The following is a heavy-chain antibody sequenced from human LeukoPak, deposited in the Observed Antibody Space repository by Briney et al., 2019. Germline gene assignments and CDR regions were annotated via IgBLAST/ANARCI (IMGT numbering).Heavy chain of an antibody. CDR1: GYIFTHYW. Sequence: GESLKISCQVSGYIFTHYWIGWVRQMPGKGLEWMGIIYPGDSNNRYSPSFQGQVTISADKSISTAYLQWSSLKASDTAMYYCARALGRGYRFDYWGQGTLVTVSS. V-gene: IGHV5-51*01. J-gene: IGHJ4*02. D-gene: IGHD5-18*01. CDR2: IYPGDSNN. CDR3: ARALGRGYRFDY.